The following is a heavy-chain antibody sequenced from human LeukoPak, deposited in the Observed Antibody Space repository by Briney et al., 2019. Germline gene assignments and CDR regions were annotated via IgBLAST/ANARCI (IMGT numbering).Heavy chain of an antibody. CDR3: AKDLVGATGSYGWFDP. CDR2: IDPTSGNS. Sequence: GGSLRLSCAASGFTFSSGDMSWVRQAPGKGLEWVSSIDPTSGNSYYADSVKGRFTISRDNSKNTLHLQMNSLRAEDTAVYYCAKDLVGATGSYGWFDPWGQGTLVTVSS. J-gene: IGHJ5*02. D-gene: IGHD1-26*01. V-gene: IGHV3-23*01. CDR1: GFTFSSGD.